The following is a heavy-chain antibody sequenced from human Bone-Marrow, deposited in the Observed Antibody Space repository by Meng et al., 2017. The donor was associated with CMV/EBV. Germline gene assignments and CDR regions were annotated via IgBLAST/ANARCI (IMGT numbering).Heavy chain of an antibody. CDR1: VYFSVYY. CDR3: ARGFLGVLPGGSNPSLDY. Sequence: VYFSVYYWRCIRTPVGKGLEWIGERNHGGSTNYTPSLESLVTRSVAMSKNHFNLTLSSVSAAETAVYYCARGFLGVLPGGSNPSLDYWGQGTLVTVSS. J-gene: IGHJ4*02. D-gene: IGHD2-15*01. V-gene: IGHV4-34*01. CDR2: RNHGGST.